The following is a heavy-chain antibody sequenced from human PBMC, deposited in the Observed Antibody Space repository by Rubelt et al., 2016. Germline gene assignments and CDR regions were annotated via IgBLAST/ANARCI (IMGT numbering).Heavy chain of an antibody. CDR2: IIPILGIA. J-gene: IGHJ4*02. V-gene: IGHV1-69*04. Sequence: PGSSVKVSCKASGGTFSSYAISWVRQAPGQGLEWMGRIIPILGIANYAQKFQGRVTITADKSASTAYMELSSLRSEDTAVYYCAAVPQYDILTGYYTFDYWGQGTLVTVSS. CDR3: AAVPQYDILTGYYTFDY. D-gene: IGHD3-9*01. CDR1: GGTFSSYA.